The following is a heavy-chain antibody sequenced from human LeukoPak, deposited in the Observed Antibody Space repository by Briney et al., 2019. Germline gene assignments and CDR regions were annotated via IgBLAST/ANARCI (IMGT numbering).Heavy chain of an antibody. J-gene: IGHJ6*02. CDR3: ARPTARFGTYYYGVDV. Sequence: PGRSLRLSCAASGFTFSSYGMHWVRQAPGKGLEWVAVISYDGSNKYYADSVKGRFTISRDNSKNTLYLQMNSLRAEDTAVYYCARPTARFGTYYYGVDVWGQGTTVTVSS. D-gene: IGHD1-1*01. CDR1: GFTFSSYG. V-gene: IGHV3-30*03. CDR2: ISYDGSNK.